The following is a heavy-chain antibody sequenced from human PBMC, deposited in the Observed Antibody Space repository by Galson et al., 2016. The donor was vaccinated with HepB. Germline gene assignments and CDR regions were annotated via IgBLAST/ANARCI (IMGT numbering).Heavy chain of an antibody. CDR3: AKDQGVLRHFDWLTYDAFDM. Sequence: LRLSCAASGFTFSKYALHWVRQAPGKGLEWVAVISTNGINEKYEDSVKGRFTVSRDNSKNTVDLQMNSLRPEDTAVYYCAKDQGVLRHFDWLTYDAFDMWGQGTMVTGSS. CDR2: ISTNGINE. J-gene: IGHJ3*02. CDR1: GFTFSKYA. D-gene: IGHD3-9*01. V-gene: IGHV3-30*18.